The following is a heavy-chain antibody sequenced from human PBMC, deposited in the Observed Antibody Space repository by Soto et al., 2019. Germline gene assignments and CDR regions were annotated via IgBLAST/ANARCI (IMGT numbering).Heavy chain of an antibody. CDR3: ASPGYSSGSLDY. CDR1: GGSISSSSYY. CDR2: IYYSGST. Sequence: SETLSLTCTVSGGSISSSSYYWGWIRQPPGKGLEWIGSIYYSGSTYYNPSLKSRVTISVDTSKNQFSLKLSSVTAADTAVYYCASPGYSSGSLDYWGQGTLVT. J-gene: IGHJ4*02. V-gene: IGHV4-39*01. D-gene: IGHD6-19*01.